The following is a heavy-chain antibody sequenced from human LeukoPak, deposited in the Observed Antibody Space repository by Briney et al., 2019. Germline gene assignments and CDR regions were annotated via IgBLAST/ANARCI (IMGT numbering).Heavy chain of an antibody. CDR2: IIPIFGTA. CDR3: AREGVGPPAFDI. Sequence: ASVKVSCKASGGTFSSYAISWVRQAPGQGLEWMGGIIPIFGTANYAQKFQGRVTITADESTSTAYMELSRLRSDDTAVYYCAREGVGPPAFDIWGQGTMVTVSS. D-gene: IGHD2-8*01. CDR1: GGTFSSYA. J-gene: IGHJ3*02. V-gene: IGHV1-69*13.